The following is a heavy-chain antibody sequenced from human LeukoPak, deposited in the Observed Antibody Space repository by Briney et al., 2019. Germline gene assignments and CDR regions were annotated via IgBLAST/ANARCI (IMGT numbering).Heavy chain of an antibody. CDR3: AKGVAAGTWGTSFDF. D-gene: IGHD6-13*01. J-gene: IGHJ4*02. CDR1: GFTFSNDP. Sequence: GGSLRLSCAASGFTFSNDPIHWVRQAPGKGPEWVAVISYDGNYQYYAESVKGRFTVSRDNSKNTVYLQMDSLRAEDTAVYYCAKGVAAGTWGTSFDFWGQGTLVTVSS. CDR2: ISYDGNYQ. V-gene: IGHV3-30*01.